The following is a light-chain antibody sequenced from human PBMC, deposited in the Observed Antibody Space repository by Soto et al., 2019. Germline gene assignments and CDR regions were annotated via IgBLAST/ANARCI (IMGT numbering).Light chain of an antibody. CDR2: GAS. V-gene: IGKV3-20*01. CDR3: QQYGRSPFT. J-gene: IGKJ3*01. Sequence: EIVMTQSPGTLSLSPGETATLSCRASPSVSSNYVAWLHQKPGQAPRLLIYGASSSDTVVPDRFSASGSGTDFTLTISRLETEDVAVYYCQQYGRSPFTFGPGTKVDIK. CDR1: PSVSSNY.